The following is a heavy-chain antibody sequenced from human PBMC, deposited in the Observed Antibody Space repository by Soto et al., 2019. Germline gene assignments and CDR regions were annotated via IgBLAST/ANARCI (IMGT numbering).Heavy chain of an antibody. CDR3: ARYKSNYYYGMDV. CDR2: IYYSGST. V-gene: IGHV4-39*07. CDR1: AGSISSSSYY. D-gene: IGHD1-20*01. Sequence: PSETLSLTCTVSAGSISSSSYYWGWLRQPPGKGLEWIGSIYYSGSTYYNPSLKSRVTISVDTSKNQFSLKLSSVTAADTAVYYCARYKSNYYYGMDVWGQGTTVTVSS. J-gene: IGHJ6*02.